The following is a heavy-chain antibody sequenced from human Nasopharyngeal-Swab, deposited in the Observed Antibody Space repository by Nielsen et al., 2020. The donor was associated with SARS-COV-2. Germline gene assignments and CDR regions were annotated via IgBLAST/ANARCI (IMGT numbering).Heavy chain of an antibody. Sequence: GESLKISCAASGFTFSSYAMHWVRHAPGKGLAWVVVISYDGSNKYFAVSVKGRFTISRDNSKNTLYLQMTSLRGEDTAVYYCARSNSGSYSAAFDIWGQGTMVTVSS. CDR3: ARSNSGSYSAAFDI. J-gene: IGHJ3*02. V-gene: IGHV3-30-3*01. CDR1: GFTFSSYA. D-gene: IGHD1-26*01. CDR2: ISYDGSNK.